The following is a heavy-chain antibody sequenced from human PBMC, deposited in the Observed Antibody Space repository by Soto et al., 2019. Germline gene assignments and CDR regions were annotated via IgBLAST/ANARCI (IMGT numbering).Heavy chain of an antibody. J-gene: IGHJ4*02. CDR3: ARIPRYSFPTSDDLDS. CDR2: ITPIYPTT. CDR1: GAPSSTYP. V-gene: IGHV1-69*15. Sequence: ASVKVSCKASGAPSSTYPLSGGGQAPGQGLEWMGSITPIYPTTNYAEKFQGRLTVTADGSTNTAYMELNSLTSEDTAVYYCARIPRYSFPTSDDLDSWGQGTLVTVSS. D-gene: IGHD5-18*01.